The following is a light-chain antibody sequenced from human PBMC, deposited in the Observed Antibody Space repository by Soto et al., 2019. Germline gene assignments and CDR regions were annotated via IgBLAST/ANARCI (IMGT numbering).Light chain of an antibody. CDR1: QSVSSD. CDR3: QKYNNWHLT. V-gene: IGKV3-15*01. CDR2: GAS. Sequence: EIVMTQSPATLSVSPGERATLSCRASQSVSSDLAWYQQKPGQAPRLLIYGASTRATGIPARFSGSGSGTEFTLTIRSLQSEDFAVYYCQKYNNWHLTFGQGTRLEIK. J-gene: IGKJ5*01.